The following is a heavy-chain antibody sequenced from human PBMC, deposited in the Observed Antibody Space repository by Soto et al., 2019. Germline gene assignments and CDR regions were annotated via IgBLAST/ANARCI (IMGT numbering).Heavy chain of an antibody. CDR2: ISYDGSNK. CDR1: GFTFSSYA. CDR3: ARPLWRNDYNWGYFDL. Sequence: QVQLVESGGGVVQPGRSLRPSCAASGFTFSSYAMHWVRQAPGKGREGGAVISYDGSNKYYADSVKGRFTISRDNSKNTLYLQMNSLRAEDTAVYYCARPLWRNDYNWGYFDLWGRGTLVTVSS. V-gene: IGHV3-30-3*01. D-gene: IGHD4-4*01. J-gene: IGHJ2*01.